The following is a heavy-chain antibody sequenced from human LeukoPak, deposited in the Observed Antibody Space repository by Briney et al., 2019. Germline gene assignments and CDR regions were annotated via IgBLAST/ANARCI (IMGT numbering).Heavy chain of an antibody. CDR3: ARGGRWLQFYY. V-gene: IGHV3-74*01. Sequence: GGSLRLSCAASGFSFSNYWMHWVRQAPGKGLVWVSRISSDGSDTIYADSVKGRFTMSRDNAKNTLYLQMNSLRAEDAAVYYCARGGRWLQFYYWGQGTLVTVSS. D-gene: IGHD5-24*01. J-gene: IGHJ4*02. CDR2: ISSDGSDT. CDR1: GFSFSNYW.